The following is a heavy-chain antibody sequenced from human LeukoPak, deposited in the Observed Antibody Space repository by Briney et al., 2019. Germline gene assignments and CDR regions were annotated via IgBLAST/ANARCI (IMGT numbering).Heavy chain of an antibody. CDR2: IIPIFGTA. CDR1: GGTFSSYA. CDR3: ARLRNIVVVPAAINTPNWFDP. J-gene: IGHJ5*02. D-gene: IGHD2-2*01. V-gene: IGHV1-69*13. Sequence: SVKVSCTASGGTFSSYAISWVRQAPGQGLEWMGGIIPIFGTANYAQKFQGRVTITADESTSTAYMELSSLRSEDTAVYYCARLRNIVVVPAAINTPNWFDPWGQGTLVTVSS.